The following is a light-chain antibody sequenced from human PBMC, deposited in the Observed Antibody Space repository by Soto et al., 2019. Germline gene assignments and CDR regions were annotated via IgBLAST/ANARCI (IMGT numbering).Light chain of an antibody. CDR3: QQYYSYPS. Sequence: DIQMTQSHSTLSGSVGPRFTINCRASQTISSWLAWYQQKPGKAPKLLIYKASTLKSGVPSRFSGSGSGTDFTLTISCLKSEDFATYYCQQYYSYPSFGGGTKVDIK. CDR1: QTISSW. J-gene: IGKJ4*01. CDR2: KAS. V-gene: IGKV1-5*03.